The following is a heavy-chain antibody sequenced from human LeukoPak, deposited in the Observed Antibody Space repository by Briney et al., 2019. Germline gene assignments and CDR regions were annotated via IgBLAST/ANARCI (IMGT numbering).Heavy chain of an antibody. J-gene: IGHJ4*02. Sequence: GGSLRLSCAASGFTFSSYAMSWVRQAPGKGLEWVSAISGSGGSTYYADSVKGRFTISRDNAKNSLYLQMNSLRAEDMALYYCAKDYSSGRRPPFFDYWGQGTLVTVSS. D-gene: IGHD6-19*01. CDR2: ISGSGGST. V-gene: IGHV3-23*01. CDR1: GFTFSSYA. CDR3: AKDYSSGRRPPFFDY.